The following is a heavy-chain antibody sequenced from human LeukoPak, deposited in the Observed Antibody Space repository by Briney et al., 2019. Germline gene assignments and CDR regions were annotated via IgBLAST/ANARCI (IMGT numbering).Heavy chain of an antibody. CDR2: IYPGDSDT. CDR3: ARGSQYCSSTSCYVWFDP. D-gene: IGHD2-2*01. J-gene: IGHJ5*02. Sequence: GESLKISCKGSGYSFTSYWIGWVRQMPGKGLEWMGIIYPGDSDTRYSPSFQGQVTISADKPISTAYLQWSSLKASDTAMYYCARGSQYCSSTSCYVWFDPWGQGTLVTVSS. CDR1: GYSFTSYW. V-gene: IGHV5-51*04.